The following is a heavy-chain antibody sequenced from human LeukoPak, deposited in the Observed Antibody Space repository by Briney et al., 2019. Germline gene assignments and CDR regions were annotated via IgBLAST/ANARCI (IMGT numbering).Heavy chain of an antibody. CDR3: AREGSAVAGTGFDY. D-gene: IGHD6-19*01. CDR1: GFTFSSYA. Sequence: GGSLRLSCAAPGFTFSSYAMHWVRQAPGKGLEWVAVISYDGSNKYYADSVKGRFTISRDNSKNTLYLQMNSLRAEDTAVYYCAREGSAVAGTGFDYWGQGTLVTVSS. J-gene: IGHJ4*02. V-gene: IGHV3-30-3*01. CDR2: ISYDGSNK.